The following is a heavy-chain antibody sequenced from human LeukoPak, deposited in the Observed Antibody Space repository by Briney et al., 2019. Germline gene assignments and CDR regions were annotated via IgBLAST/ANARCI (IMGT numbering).Heavy chain of an antibody. D-gene: IGHD6-19*01. J-gene: IGHJ5*02. V-gene: IGHV3-66*02. Sequence: GGSLRLSCAASGFTVGSNYMSWVRQAPGKGLEWVSVIYSGGSTYYADSVKGRFTISRDNSKNTLYLQMNSLRAEDTAVYYCARAGSGRLYNWFDPWGQGTLVTVSS. CDR2: IYSGGST. CDR3: ARAGSGRLYNWFDP. CDR1: GFTVGSNY.